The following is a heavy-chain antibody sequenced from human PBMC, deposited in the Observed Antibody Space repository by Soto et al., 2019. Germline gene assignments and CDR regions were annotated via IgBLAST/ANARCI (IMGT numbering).Heavy chain of an antibody. D-gene: IGHD6-19*01. Sequence: GGSLRLSCAASGFTFSNSAMSWVRQAPGEGLEWVSTISGSGGGTYFAGSVKGRFTISRDNSKNTLYLQMDSLRAEDTAVYYCAKEPGYSSGWYFDYWGQGTQVTVSS. CDR2: ISGSGGGT. CDR3: AKEPGYSSGWYFDY. CDR1: GFTFSNSA. J-gene: IGHJ4*02. V-gene: IGHV3-23*01.